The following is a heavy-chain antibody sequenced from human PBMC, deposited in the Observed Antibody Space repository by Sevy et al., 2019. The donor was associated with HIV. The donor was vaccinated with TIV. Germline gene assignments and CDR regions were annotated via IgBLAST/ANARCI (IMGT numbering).Heavy chain of an antibody. D-gene: IGHD5-12*01. CDR2: ISSSSSYI. Sequence: GGSLRLSCAASGFTFSSYSMNWVRQAPGKGLEWVSSISSSSSYIYYADSVKGRFTLSRDNAKNSLYLQMNSLRAEDTAVYYCARDLATNHNGYYYYGMDVWGQGTTVTVSS. V-gene: IGHV3-21*01. CDR1: GFTFSSYS. J-gene: IGHJ6*02. CDR3: ARDLATNHNGYYYYGMDV.